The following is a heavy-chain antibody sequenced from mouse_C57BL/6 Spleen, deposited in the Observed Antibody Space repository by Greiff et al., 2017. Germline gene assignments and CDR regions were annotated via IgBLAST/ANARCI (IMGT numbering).Heavy chain of an antibody. V-gene: IGHV1-81*01. CDR2: IYPRSGNT. Sequence: QVQLQQSGAELARPGASVKLSCKASGYTFTSYGISWVKQRTGQGLEWIGEIYPRSGNTYYNEKFKGKATLTADKSSSTAYMELRSLTSEDSAVYFCARNWDSGTWFAYGGQGTLVTVSA. J-gene: IGHJ3*01. CDR3: ARNWDSGTWFAY. D-gene: IGHD4-1*01. CDR1: GYTFTSYG.